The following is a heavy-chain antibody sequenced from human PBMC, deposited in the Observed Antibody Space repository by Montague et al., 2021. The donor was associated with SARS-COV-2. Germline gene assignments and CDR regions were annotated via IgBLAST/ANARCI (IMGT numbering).Heavy chain of an antibody. CDR3: ARLLLELPGDY. J-gene: IGHJ4*02. V-gene: IGHV4-39*01. CDR2: IYYSGST. Sequence: SETLSLTCTVSGGSISGSNYYWAWIRQPPGKGLEWIRSIYYSGSTYDNPSLKSRVSISVDTSKNQFSLKLNSVTAADTAVYYCARLLLELPGDYWGQGTLVTVSS. CDR1: GGSISGSNYY. D-gene: IGHD1-7*01.